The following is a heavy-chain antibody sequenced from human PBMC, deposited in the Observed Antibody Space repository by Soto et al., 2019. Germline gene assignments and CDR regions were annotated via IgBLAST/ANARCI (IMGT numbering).Heavy chain of an antibody. Sequence: KTSETLSLTCTVSGGSISSYYWSWIRQPPGKGLEWIGYIYYSGSTNYNPSLKSRVTISVDTSKNQFSLKLSSVTAADTAVYYCARWDSRYYYYGMDVWGQGTTVTVSS. CDR3: ARWDSRYYYYGMDV. D-gene: IGHD6-13*01. J-gene: IGHJ6*02. CDR2: IYYSGST. CDR1: GGSISSYY. V-gene: IGHV4-59*01.